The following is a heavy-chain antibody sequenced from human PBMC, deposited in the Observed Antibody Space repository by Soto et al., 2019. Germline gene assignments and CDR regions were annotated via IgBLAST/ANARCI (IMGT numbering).Heavy chain of an antibody. V-gene: IGHV4-59*08. CDR1: GGSISSYY. Sequence: ETLSLTCTVSGGSISSYYWSWIRQPPGKGLEWIGYIYYSGSTNYNPSLKSRVTISVDTSKNQFSLKLSSVTAADTAVYYCARSRYSGYDSLDYWGQGTLVTVS. CDR3: ARSRYSGYDSLDY. D-gene: IGHD5-12*01. CDR2: IYYSGST. J-gene: IGHJ4*02.